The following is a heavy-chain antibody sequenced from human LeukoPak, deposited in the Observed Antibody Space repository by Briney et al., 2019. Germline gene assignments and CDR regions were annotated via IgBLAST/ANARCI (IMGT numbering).Heavy chain of an antibody. Sequence: ASVKVSCKASGYTFTSYGISWVRQAPGQGLEWMGWISAYNGNTNYAQKLQGRVTMTTDTSTSTAYMELRSLRSDDTAVYYCASGAQTSSAYYYYYYYMDVWGKGTTVTVPS. CDR2: ISAYNGNT. J-gene: IGHJ6*03. CDR1: GYTFTSYG. CDR3: ASGAQTSSAYYYYYYYMDV. V-gene: IGHV1-18*01. D-gene: IGHD4/OR15-4a*01.